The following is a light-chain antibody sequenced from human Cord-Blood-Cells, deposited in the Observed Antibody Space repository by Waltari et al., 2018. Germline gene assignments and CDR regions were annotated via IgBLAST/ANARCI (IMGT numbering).Light chain of an antibody. Sequence: QSALTQPASASGSPGQSLTISCPGTSSDVGGDNYVSWYQQHPGKAPKLMIYEVSNRPSGVSNRFSGSKSGNTASLTISGLQAEDEADYYCSSYTSSSTYVFGTGTKVTVL. V-gene: IGLV2-14*01. J-gene: IGLJ1*01. CDR1: SSDVGGDNY. CDR3: SSYTSSSTYV. CDR2: EVS.